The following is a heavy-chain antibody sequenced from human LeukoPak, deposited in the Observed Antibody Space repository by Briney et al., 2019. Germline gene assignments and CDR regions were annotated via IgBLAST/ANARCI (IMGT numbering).Heavy chain of an antibody. V-gene: IGHV4-34*01. D-gene: IGHD3-10*01. CDR2: INHSGST. J-gene: IGHJ5*02. CDR3: ARGGLLWFGAPYNWFDP. Sequence: SETLSLTCAVYGGSFSGYYWSWIRQPPGKGLGWIGEINHSGSTNYNPSLKSRVTISVDTSKNQFSLKLSSVTAADTAVYYCARGGLLWFGAPYNWFDPWGQGTLVTVSS. CDR1: GGSFSGYY.